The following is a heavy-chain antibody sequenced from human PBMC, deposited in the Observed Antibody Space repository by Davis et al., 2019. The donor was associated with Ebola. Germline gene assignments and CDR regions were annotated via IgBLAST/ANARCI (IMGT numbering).Heavy chain of an antibody. CDR2: ISGSGGST. J-gene: IGHJ4*02. CDR1: GFTFSNAW. D-gene: IGHD6-13*01. Sequence: GESLKISCAASGFTFSNAWMSWVRQAPGKGLEWVSAISGSGGSTYYADSVKGRFTISRDNSKNTLYLQMNSLRAEDTAVYYCQRGSSSWYGKAYYFDYWGQGTLVTVSS. V-gene: IGHV3-23*01. CDR3: QRGSSSWYGKAYYFDY.